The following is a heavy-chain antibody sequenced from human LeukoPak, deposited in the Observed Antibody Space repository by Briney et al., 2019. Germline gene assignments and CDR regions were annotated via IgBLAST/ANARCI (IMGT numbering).Heavy chain of an antibody. V-gene: IGHV3-21*01. J-gene: IGHJ6*02. CDR2: ISSSSSYI. D-gene: IGHD4-17*01. Sequence: GGSLRLSCAASGFTFSSYSMNWVRQAPGKGREWVSSISSSSSYIYYADSVKGRFTISRDNAKNSLYLQINSLRAEDTAVYYCARNGDYAYYDYYYYYYGMDVWGQGTTVTVSS. CDR3: ARNGDYAYYDYYYYYYGMDV. CDR1: GFTFSSYS.